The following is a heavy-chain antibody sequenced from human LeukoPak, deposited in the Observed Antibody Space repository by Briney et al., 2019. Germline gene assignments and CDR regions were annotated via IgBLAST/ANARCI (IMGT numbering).Heavy chain of an antibody. D-gene: IGHD1-7*01. CDR3: VRGVGVSRFNYLDP. CDR2: IWYDASNK. J-gene: IGHJ5*02. CDR1: GFTFSSFG. V-gene: IGHV3-33*01. Sequence: GGSLALSCAASGFTFSSFGMHWVRQAPGKGLEWVAVIWYDASNKYYADSVKGRFTISRDNSKNTLYLQMNSLRDDDTAVYYCVRGVGVSRFNYLDPWGQGTLVIVSS.